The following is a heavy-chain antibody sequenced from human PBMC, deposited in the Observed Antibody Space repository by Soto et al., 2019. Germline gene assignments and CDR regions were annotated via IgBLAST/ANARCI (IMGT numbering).Heavy chain of an antibody. CDR1: GFTFSSYW. CDR3: ARGTI. V-gene: IGHV3-74*01. J-gene: IGHJ4*02. Sequence: EVQVVESGGGLVQPGGSLRLSCVVSGFTFSSYWMHWVRQAPGKGLVCVSWINGDGSSTEYEDTVKGRFTISRDNAKNMLYIQINRLIAEETAVYYCARGTIRGQGTLVTVSS. D-gene: IGHD3-3*01. CDR2: INGDGSST.